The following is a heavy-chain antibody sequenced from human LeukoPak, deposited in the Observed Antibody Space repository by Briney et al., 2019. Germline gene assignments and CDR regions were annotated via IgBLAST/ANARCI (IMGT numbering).Heavy chain of an antibody. D-gene: IGHD4-11*01. J-gene: IGHJ3*02. CDR2: IYYSGNT. CDR1: RGSLSSSSYY. V-gene: IGHV4-39*01. CDR3: ARLGKSGMTTVTTRAFDI. Sequence: SETLSLTRTVPRGSLSSSSYYSGWISQPPGKGMEWLGSIYYSGNTYYNPSLKSRVTMSVDTSKNQFSLQLSSVTPADTAVYYCARLGKSGMTTVTTRAFDIWGQGTVVTVSS.